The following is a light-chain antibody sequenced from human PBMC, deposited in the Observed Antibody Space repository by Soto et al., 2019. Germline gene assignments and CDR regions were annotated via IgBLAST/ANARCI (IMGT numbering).Light chain of an antibody. CDR1: SSDVGGYNY. J-gene: IGLJ1*01. Sequence: QSALTQPASVSGSPGQSITISCTGTSSDVGGYNYVSWYQQHPGKAPKLMIYEVSNRPSGVSNRFSGSKSGNTASLTISGLQAEDEADYYCSSYTSSSTDVFGTGTKVTDL. V-gene: IGLV2-14*01. CDR2: EVS. CDR3: SSYTSSSTDV.